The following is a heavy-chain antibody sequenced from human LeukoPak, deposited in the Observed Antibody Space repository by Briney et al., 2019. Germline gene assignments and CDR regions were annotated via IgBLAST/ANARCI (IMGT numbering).Heavy chain of an antibody. Sequence: GGSLRLSCAASGFTFSSYSMNWVRQAPGKGLEWVSSISSSSSYIYYADSVKGRFTISRDNAKSSLYLQMNSLRAEDTAVYYCARLVTAIPNYFDYWGQGTLVTVSS. CDR1: GFTFSSYS. J-gene: IGHJ4*02. V-gene: IGHV3-21*01. D-gene: IGHD2-21*02. CDR2: ISSSSSYI. CDR3: ARLVTAIPNYFDY.